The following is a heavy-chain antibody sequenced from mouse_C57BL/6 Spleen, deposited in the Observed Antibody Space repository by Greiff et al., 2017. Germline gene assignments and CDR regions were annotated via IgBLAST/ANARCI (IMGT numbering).Heavy chain of an antibody. D-gene: IGHD3-2*02. V-gene: IGHV1-50*01. Sequence: QVQLQQPGAELVKPGASVKLSCKASGYTFTSYWMQWVKQRPGQGLEWIGEIDPSASYTNYNQQFKGKATLTVDTSSSTAYMQLSSLTSEDSAVYYCARRGKTDSSGYYYYAMDYWGQGTSVTVSS. CDR3: ARRGKTDSSGYYYYAMDY. CDR1: GYTFTSYW. CDR2: IDPSASYT. J-gene: IGHJ4*01.